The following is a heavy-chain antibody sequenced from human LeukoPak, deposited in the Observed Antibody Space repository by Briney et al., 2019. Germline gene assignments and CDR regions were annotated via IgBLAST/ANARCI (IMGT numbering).Heavy chain of an antibody. CDR1: GGSISSYY. V-gene: IGHV4-4*07. CDR3: ASDRSWAASETMSAFDI. D-gene: IGHD1-26*01. Sequence: SETLSLTCTVSGGSISSYYWSWIRQPAGKGLEWIGRIYTSGSTNYNPSLKSRVTISVDTSKNQFSLKLSSVTAADTAVYYCASDRSWAASETMSAFDIWGQGTMVTVSS. J-gene: IGHJ3*02. CDR2: IYTSGST.